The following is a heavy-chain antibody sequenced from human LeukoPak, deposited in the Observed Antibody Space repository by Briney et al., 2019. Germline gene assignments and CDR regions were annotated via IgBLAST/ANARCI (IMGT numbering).Heavy chain of an antibody. CDR2: IIPIFGTA. V-gene: IGHV1-69*05. Sequence: ASVKVSCKASGGTFSSYAISWVRQAPGQGLEWMGRIIPIFGTANYAQKFQGRVTITTDESTSTAYMELSSLRSEDTAVYYCASYRYDILTGYYAWYFDYWGQGTLVTVSS. D-gene: IGHD3-9*01. CDR1: GGTFSSYA. CDR3: ASYRYDILTGYYAWYFDY. J-gene: IGHJ4*02.